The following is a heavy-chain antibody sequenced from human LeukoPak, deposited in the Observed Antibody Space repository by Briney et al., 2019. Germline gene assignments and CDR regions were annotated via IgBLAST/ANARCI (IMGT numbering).Heavy chain of an antibody. Sequence: ASVKVSCKASGYTFTGYYMHWVRQAPGQGLEWVGWINPNSGGTNYAQKFQGRVTMTRDTSISTAYMELSRLRSDDTAVYYCARDYGDYASAFDIWGQGTMVTVSS. CDR1: GYTFTGYY. V-gene: IGHV1-2*02. J-gene: IGHJ3*02. CDR2: INPNSGGT. CDR3: ARDYGDYASAFDI. D-gene: IGHD4-17*01.